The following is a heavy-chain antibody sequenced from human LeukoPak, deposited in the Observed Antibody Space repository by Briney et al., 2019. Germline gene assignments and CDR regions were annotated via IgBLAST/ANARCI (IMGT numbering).Heavy chain of an antibody. Sequence: PGRSLRLSCAASGFTFSSYAMHWVRQAPGKGLEWVAVISYDGSNKYYADSVKGRFTFSRDNSKNTLYLQMNSLRAEDTAVYYCARSSGWSLHFDYWGQGTLVTVSS. CDR1: GFTFSSYA. J-gene: IGHJ4*02. D-gene: IGHD6-19*01. CDR2: ISYDGSNK. V-gene: IGHV3-30-3*01. CDR3: ARSSGWSLHFDY.